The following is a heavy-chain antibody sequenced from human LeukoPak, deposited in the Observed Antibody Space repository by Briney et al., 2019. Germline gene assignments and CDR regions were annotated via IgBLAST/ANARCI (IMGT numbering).Heavy chain of an antibody. J-gene: IGHJ4*02. D-gene: IGHD5-24*01. Sequence: SETLSLTCAVYGGSFSGYYWSWIRQPPGKGLEWIGEINQSGSTNYNPSLKSRVNVSVDTSKNQFSLKLSSVTAADTAVYYCAISRDGYNNFDYWGQGTLVTVPS. CDR3: AISRDGYNNFDY. CDR2: INQSGST. V-gene: IGHV4-34*01. CDR1: GGSFSGYY.